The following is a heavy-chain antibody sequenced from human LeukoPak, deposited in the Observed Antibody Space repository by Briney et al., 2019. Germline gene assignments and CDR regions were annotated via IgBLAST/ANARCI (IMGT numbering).Heavy chain of an antibody. D-gene: IGHD2-15*01. J-gene: IGHJ6*02. V-gene: IGHV3-9*01. CDR3: AKARVVAKSYYYGMDV. Sequence: GGSLRLSCAASGFTFDDYAMRWFRQAPGKGLEWVSVISWNSGSIGYAYSVKGRFTISRDNAKNSLYLQMNSLRAEDTALYYCAKARVVAKSYYYGMDVWGQGTTVTVSS. CDR2: ISWNSGSI. CDR1: GFTFDDYA.